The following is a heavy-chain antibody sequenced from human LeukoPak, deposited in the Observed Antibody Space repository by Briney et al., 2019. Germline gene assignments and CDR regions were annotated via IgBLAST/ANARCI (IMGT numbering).Heavy chain of an antibody. CDR3: ARGATSVLLWFGELLL. D-gene: IGHD3-10*01. CDR2: IYYSGST. V-gene: IGHV4-59*01. CDR1: GGSISSYY. Sequence: SETLSLTCTVSGGSISSYYWSWIRQLPGKGLEWIGYIYYSGSTNYNPPLKSRVTISVDTSKNQFSLKLSSVTAADTAVYYCARGATSVLLWFGELLLWGQGTLVTVSS. J-gene: IGHJ4*02.